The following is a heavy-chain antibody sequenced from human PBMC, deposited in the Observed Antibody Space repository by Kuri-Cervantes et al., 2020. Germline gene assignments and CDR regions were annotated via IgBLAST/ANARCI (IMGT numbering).Heavy chain of an antibody. J-gene: IGHJ6*02. V-gene: IGHV6-1*01. D-gene: IGHD6-19*01. CDR1: GDSVSSNSAA. CDR3: AGYSSGWRYYYYGMDV. CDR2: TYYRSKWYN. Sequence: SQTLSLTCAISGDSVSSNSAAWNWIRQSPSRGLEWLGRTYYRSKWYNDYAVSVKSRITINPDTSKNQFSLKLSSVTAADTAVYYCAGYSSGWRYYYYGMDVWGQGTTVTVSS.